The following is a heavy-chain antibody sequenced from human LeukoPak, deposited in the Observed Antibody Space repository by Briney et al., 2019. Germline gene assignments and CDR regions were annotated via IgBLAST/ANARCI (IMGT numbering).Heavy chain of an antibody. D-gene: IGHD6-13*01. Sequence: ASVKVSCKASGGTFSSYAFSWVRQAPGQGLEWMGRIIPILGIANYAQKFQGRVTITADKSTSTAYMELSSLRSEDTAVYYCARDLWDEQHPDYWGQGTLVTVSS. CDR3: ARDLWDEQHPDY. CDR2: IIPILGIA. V-gene: IGHV1-69*04. J-gene: IGHJ4*02. CDR1: GGTFSSYA.